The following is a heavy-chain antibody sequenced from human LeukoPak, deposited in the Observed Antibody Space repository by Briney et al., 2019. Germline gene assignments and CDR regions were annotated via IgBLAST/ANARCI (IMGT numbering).Heavy chain of an antibody. CDR1: GFTFSTYS. D-gene: IGHD2-15*01. V-gene: IGHV3-21*01. CDR3: AREGTGYCSGRSCPFDY. CDR2: TISSSNYI. Sequence: GGSLRLSCAGSGFTFSTYSMHWVRQAPGKGLEWVSSTISSSNYIYYADSVKGRFTISRDNAKNSLYLQMNSLRAEDTAVYYCAREGTGYCSGRSCPFDYWGQGSLVTVSS. J-gene: IGHJ4*02.